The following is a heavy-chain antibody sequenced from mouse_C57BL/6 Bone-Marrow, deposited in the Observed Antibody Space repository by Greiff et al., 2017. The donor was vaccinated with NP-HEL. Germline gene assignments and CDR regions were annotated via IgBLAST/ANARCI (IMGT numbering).Heavy chain of an antibody. CDR2: INYDGSST. V-gene: IGHV5-16*01. CDR3: ARGLNAMDY. Sequence: EVMLVESEGGLVQPGSSMKLSCTASGFTFSDYYMAWVRQVPEKGLEWVANINYDGSSTYYLDSLKSRFIISRDNAKNILYLQMSSLKSEDTATYYCARGLNAMDYWGQGTSVTVSS. J-gene: IGHJ4*01. CDR1: GFTFSDYY.